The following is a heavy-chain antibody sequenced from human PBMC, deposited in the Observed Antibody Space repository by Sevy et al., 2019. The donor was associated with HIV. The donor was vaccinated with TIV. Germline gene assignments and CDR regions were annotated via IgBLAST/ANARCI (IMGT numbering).Heavy chain of an antibody. D-gene: IGHD3-22*01. CDR3: TTMEYFYDSSTYLTGDY. CDR1: GYTLTELS. J-gene: IGHJ4*01. CDR2: FDPEDGET. Sequence: ASVKVSCKVSGYTLTELSMHWVRQAPGKGLEWMGGFDPEDGETIYAQKFQGRVTMTEDTSTDTAYMELSSLKSEDTAVYYCTTMEYFYDSSTYLTGDYWCHGTLVTVSS. V-gene: IGHV1-24*01.